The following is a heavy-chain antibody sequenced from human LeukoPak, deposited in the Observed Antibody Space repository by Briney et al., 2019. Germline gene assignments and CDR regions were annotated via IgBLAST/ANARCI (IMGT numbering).Heavy chain of an antibody. CDR3: ARFVGACSGGSCYSAY. D-gene: IGHD2-15*01. Sequence: GESLKISCKGSRYSFTSYWIGWVRQMPGKGLEWMGIIHPGDSDTRYSPSFQGQVTISADKSISTAYLQWNSLKASDTAMYYCARFVGACSGGSCYSAYWGQGTLVTVSS. CDR1: RYSFTSYW. CDR2: IHPGDSDT. V-gene: IGHV5-51*01. J-gene: IGHJ4*02.